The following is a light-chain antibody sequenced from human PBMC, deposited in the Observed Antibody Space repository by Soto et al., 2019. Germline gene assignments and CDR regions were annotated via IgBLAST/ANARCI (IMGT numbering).Light chain of an antibody. Sequence: EIVLTQSPGTLSLSPGERATLSCRASQSVSSSYLAWYQQKPGQAPRLLIYGASSSATGIPDRWSGSGSGTDFTLTISRREPEDFAVDYCQQYGSSPPITFGQGTRLEIK. CDR2: GAS. CDR1: QSVSSSY. J-gene: IGKJ5*01. V-gene: IGKV3-20*01. CDR3: QQYGSSPPIT.